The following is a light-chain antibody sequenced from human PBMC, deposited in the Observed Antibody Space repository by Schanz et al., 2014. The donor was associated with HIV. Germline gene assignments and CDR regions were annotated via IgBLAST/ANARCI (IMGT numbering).Light chain of an antibody. Sequence: QSALTQPASVSGSPGQSISISCTGTSGDVGSYNYVSWYQQHPGKAPKLVISDFANRPSGISPRFSASKSDNTASLTISGLQAEDEGDYYCCSCTNTNPWVFGGGTKLTVL. CDR2: DFA. CDR1: SGDVGSYNY. V-gene: IGLV2-14*03. CDR3: CSCTNTNPWV. J-gene: IGLJ3*02.